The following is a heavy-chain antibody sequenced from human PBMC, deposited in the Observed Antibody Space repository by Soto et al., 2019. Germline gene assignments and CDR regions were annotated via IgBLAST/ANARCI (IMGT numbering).Heavy chain of an antibody. V-gene: IGHV3-53*01. Sequence: EVQLVESGGGLIQPGGSLRLSCAVSGFTVSNNYMSWVRQAPGKGLEGVSVIYSGGYTAYGDSVKGRFTISRDNSKNTLNLKKESLGAEAMAGYLCGTPPGGGGYWGQGTLVTVSS. CDR1: GFTVSNNY. CDR2: IYSGGYT. CDR3: GTPPGGGGY. J-gene: IGHJ4*02. D-gene: IGHD3-10*01.